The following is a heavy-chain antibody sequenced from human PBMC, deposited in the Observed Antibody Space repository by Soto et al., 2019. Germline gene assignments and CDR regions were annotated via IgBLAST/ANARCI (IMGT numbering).Heavy chain of an antibody. CDR1: GFTFSSYG. CDR3: AKGGFYGSGSYELDY. V-gene: IGHV3-30*18. CDR2: ISYDGSNK. D-gene: IGHD3-10*01. J-gene: IGHJ4*02. Sequence: QVQLVESGGGVVQPGRSLRLSCAASGFTFSSYGMHWVRQAPGKGLEWVAVISYDGSNKYYADSVKGRFTISRDNSKNTLYLQMNSLRAEDTAVYYCAKGGFYGSGSYELDYWGQGTLVTVSS.